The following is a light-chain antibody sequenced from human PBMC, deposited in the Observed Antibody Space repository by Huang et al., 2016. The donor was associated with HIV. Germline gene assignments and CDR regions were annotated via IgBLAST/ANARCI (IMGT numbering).Light chain of an antibody. J-gene: IGKJ4*01. Sequence: IQMTQSPSSLAASVGDRVTITCRAGQTIRNYLNWYQQKPGKAPNLLIFTTSRLEGGVPPRFSGGGSGTEFTLTINSLQPEDFATYYCQQSYSTPLTFGGGTKVEIK. CDR1: QTIRNY. V-gene: IGKV1-39*01. CDR2: TTS. CDR3: QQSYSTPLT.